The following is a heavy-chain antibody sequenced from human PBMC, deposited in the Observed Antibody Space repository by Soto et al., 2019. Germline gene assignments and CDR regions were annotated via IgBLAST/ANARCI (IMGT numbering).Heavy chain of an antibody. CDR2: INAGNGNT. Sequence: QVQLVQSGAEVKKPGASVKVSCKASGYTFTSYAMHWVRQAPGQRLEWMGWINAGNGNTKYSQKFQGRVTITRDTSASTAYIELSSLRSEDTAVYYCATSAPSSWRYFDYWGQGTLVTVSS. V-gene: IGHV1-3*01. CDR3: ATSAPSSWRYFDY. D-gene: IGHD6-13*01. J-gene: IGHJ4*02. CDR1: GYTFTSYA.